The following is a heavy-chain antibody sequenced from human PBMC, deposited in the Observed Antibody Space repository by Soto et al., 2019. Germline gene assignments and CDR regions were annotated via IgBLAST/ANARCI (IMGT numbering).Heavy chain of an antibody. V-gene: IGHV4-38-2*01. D-gene: IGHD2-8*01. CDR3: VSQRTSVLTQAYFDY. J-gene: IGHJ4*02. CDR2: IYHSGST. CDR1: GYSISSGYY. Sequence: SETLSLTCAVSGYSISSGYYWGWIRQPPGKGLEWIGSIYHSGSTYYNPSLKSRVTISVDTSKNQFSLNLNSVTASDTAVYYCVSQRTSVLTQAYFDYWGPGALVTVS.